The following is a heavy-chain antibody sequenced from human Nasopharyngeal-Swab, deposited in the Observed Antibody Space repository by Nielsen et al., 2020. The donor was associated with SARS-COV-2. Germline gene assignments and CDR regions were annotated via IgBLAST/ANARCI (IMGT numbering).Heavy chain of an antibody. J-gene: IGHJ4*02. V-gene: IGHV3-23*01. D-gene: IGHD5-24*01. CDR1: GFTFSSYA. Sequence: GESLKISCAASGFTFSSYAMSCVRQAPGKALQWVSAISGSGGSTYYADSVKGRFTISRDNSKNTLYLQMNSLRAEDTAVYYCAKVWGWLPSPRVYFDYWGQGTLVTVSS. CDR2: ISGSGGST. CDR3: AKVWGWLPSPRVYFDY.